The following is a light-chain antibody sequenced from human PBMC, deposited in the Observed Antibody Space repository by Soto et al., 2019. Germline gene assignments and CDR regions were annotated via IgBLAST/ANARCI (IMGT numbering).Light chain of an antibody. CDR1: QSVSSSY. CDR2: GAS. CDR3: QQYGSSPLT. V-gene: IGKV3-20*01. J-gene: IGKJ1*01. Sequence: EIVLTQSPGTLSLSPGERATLSCRASQSVSSSYLAWYQQKPGQAPRLLIYGASSRATGIPDRFSGSGSGTDFTLTISRLEPEDFAVYYCQQYGSSPLTFCQGTKVESK.